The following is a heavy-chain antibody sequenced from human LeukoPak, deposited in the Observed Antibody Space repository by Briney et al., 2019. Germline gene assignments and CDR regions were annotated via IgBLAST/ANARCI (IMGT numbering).Heavy chain of an antibody. CDR1: GFTFSDYY. CDR2: ISSSGSTI. D-gene: IGHD6-6*01. V-gene: IGHV3-11*04. CDR3: ARDLYSSSEPYYFDY. J-gene: IGHJ4*02. Sequence: GGSLRLSCAASGFTFSDYYMSWIRQAPGQGLEWVSYISSSGSTIYYTDSVKGRFTISRDNAKNSLYLQMNSLRAEDTAVYYCARDLYSSSEPYYFDYWGQGTLVTVSS.